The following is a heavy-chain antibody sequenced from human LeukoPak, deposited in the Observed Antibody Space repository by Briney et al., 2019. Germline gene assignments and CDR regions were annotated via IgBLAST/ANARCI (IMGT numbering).Heavy chain of an antibody. CDR3: AKDIFRRERRGYFDY. CDR1: GFMFSSYW. V-gene: IGHV3-7*03. Sequence: GGSLRLSCAASGFMFSSYWMTWVRQAPGKGLEWVANIRQDGGEAYYVDSVKGRFTISRDNAKNSLYLQMNSLRAEDTALYYCAKDIFRRERRGYFDYWGQGTLVTVSS. D-gene: IGHD1-26*01. J-gene: IGHJ4*02. CDR2: IRQDGGEA.